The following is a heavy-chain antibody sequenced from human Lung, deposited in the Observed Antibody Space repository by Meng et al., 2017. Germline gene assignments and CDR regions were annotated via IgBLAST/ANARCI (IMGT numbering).Heavy chain of an antibody. D-gene: IGHD4-11*01. CDR1: GGSFSDYY. CDR3: ARGPTTMAHDFDY. V-gene: IGHV4-34*01. CDR2: INHSGST. Sequence: QVQIQQGGAGLLTPSETLSLTCVVSGGSFSDYYWSWIRPPPGKGLEWIGEINHSGSTNYNPSLESRATISVDTSQNNLSLKLSSVTAADSAVYYCARGPTTMAHDFDYWGQGTLVTVSS. J-gene: IGHJ4*02.